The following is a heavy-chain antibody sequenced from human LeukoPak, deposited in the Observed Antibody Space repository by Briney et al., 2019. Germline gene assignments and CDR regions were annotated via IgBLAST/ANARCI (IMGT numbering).Heavy chain of an antibody. Sequence: PGGSLRLSCAASAFTFSDYHMSWIRQAPGKGLEWVSSISRTGRYTYYGDSAKGRFTISRDNAKNSLYLQMNSLRPEDTAVYYCARDRPFWTSPFLGGMDVWGQGTTVTVSS. D-gene: IGHD3/OR15-3a*01. CDR1: AFTFSDYH. CDR2: ISRTGRYT. V-gene: IGHV3-11*06. J-gene: IGHJ6*02. CDR3: ARDRPFWTSPFLGGMDV.